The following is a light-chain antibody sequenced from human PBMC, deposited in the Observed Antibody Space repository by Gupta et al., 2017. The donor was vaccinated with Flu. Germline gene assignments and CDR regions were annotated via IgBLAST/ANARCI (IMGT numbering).Light chain of an antibody. V-gene: IGLV2-14*01. J-gene: IGLJ1*01. CDR2: DAS. CDR1: SSDVGRSAS. Sequence: QSALTQPASGSGSPGQALTISDTCSSSDVGRSASVSWYQQHPGKAPKLLIYDASTRPSGVSSRFSGSTSGNTASLTISGLQAEDDTDYYCSSYTSISTFYVFGPGPKVTVL. CDR3: SSYTSISTFYV.